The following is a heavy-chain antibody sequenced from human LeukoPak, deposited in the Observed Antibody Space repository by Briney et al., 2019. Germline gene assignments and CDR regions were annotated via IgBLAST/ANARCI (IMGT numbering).Heavy chain of an antibody. J-gene: IGHJ4*02. V-gene: IGHV4-59*12. D-gene: IGHD4-11*01. CDR2: IYYSGST. Sequence: SETLSLTCTVSGGSISSYYWSWIRQPPGKGLEWIEYIYYSGSTNYNPSLKSRVTISVDTSKNQFSLKLSSVTAADTAVYYCAAYRLPDSFDYWGQGTLVTVSS. CDR1: GGSISSYY. CDR3: AAYRLPDSFDY.